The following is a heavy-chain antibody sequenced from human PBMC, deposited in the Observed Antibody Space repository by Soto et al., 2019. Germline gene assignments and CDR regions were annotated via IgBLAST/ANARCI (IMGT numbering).Heavy chain of an antibody. Sequence: ASVKVSCKASGYTFTSYGISWVRQAPGQGLEWMGWISAYNGNTNYAQKLQGRVTMTTDTSTSTAYMELRSLRSDDTAVYYCARDPEIHFDWLLYRDNWFDPWGQGTLVTVSS. D-gene: IGHD3-9*01. V-gene: IGHV1-18*01. CDR2: ISAYNGNT. J-gene: IGHJ5*02. CDR3: ARDPEIHFDWLLYRDNWFDP. CDR1: GYTFTSYG.